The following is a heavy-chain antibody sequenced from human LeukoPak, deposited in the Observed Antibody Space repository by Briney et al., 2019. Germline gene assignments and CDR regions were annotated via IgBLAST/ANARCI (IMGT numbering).Heavy chain of an antibody. Sequence: SVKVSCKASGGSFNSYAISWVRQAPGQGLEWMGGIIPIFGTANYAQKFQGRVTITADKSTSTAYMELSSLRSEDTAVYYCARGLSYDILTGLPNWFDPWGQGTLVTVSS. CDR3: ARGLSYDILTGLPNWFDP. J-gene: IGHJ5*02. V-gene: IGHV1-69*06. D-gene: IGHD3-9*01. CDR2: IIPIFGTA. CDR1: GGSFNSYA.